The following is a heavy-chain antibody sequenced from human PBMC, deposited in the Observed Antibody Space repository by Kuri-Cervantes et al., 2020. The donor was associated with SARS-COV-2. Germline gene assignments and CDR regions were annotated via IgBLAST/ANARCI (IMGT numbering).Heavy chain of an antibody. J-gene: IGHJ6*02. CDR1: GFTFSSYS. V-gene: IGHV3-21*01. CDR3: ARGSPDSSSWYYYYYGMDV. CDR2: ISSSSSYI. D-gene: IGHD6-13*01. Sequence: GESLKISCAASGFTFSSYSMNWVRQAPGKGLEWVSSISSSSSYIYYADSVKGRFTISRDNAKNSLYLQMNSLRAEDTAVYYCARGSPDSSSWYYYYYGMDVWGQGTTVTVSS.